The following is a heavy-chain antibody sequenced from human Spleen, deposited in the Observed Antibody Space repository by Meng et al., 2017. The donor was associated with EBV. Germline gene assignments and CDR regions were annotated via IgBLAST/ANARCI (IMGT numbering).Heavy chain of an antibody. J-gene: IGHJ4*02. Sequence: MHMRDPSHGLVSPSGTLSLTFFVSGGPITHRTLWSWVRQTPGKGLDWIGGVYHSGTPNYNPSLKGRVAISVDKSSNKFSLNLTSVTAADTAVYYCVSTAGQSTTWRYFDLWGRGTLVTVSS. D-gene: IGHD1-1*01. V-gene: IGHV4-4*02. CDR1: GGPITHRTL. CDR2: VYHSGTP. CDR3: VSTAGQSTTWRYFDL.